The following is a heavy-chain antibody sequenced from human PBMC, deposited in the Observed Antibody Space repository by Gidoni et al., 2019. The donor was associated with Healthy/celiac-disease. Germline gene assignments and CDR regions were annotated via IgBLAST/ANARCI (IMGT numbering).Heavy chain of an antibody. Sequence: EVQLLESGGGLVQPGGYLRLSCAASGFTFSSYAMSWVRQAPGKGLEWVSAISGSGGSTYYADSVKGRFTISRDNSKNTLYLQMNSLRAEDTAVYYCAKGYGDYDYFDYWGQGTLVTVSS. CDR1: GFTFSSYA. CDR3: AKGYGDYDYFDY. D-gene: IGHD4-17*01. J-gene: IGHJ4*02. CDR2: ISGSGGST. V-gene: IGHV3-23*01.